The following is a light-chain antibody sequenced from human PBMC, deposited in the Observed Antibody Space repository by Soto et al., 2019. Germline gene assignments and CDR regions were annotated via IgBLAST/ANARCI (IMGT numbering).Light chain of an antibody. J-gene: IGLJ2*01. CDR1: SDYSHYK. Sequence: QSVLTQPPSASASLGASVTLTCTLSSDYSHYKVDWYQQRPGKGPRFVMRVGTGGIVGSKGDVIPDRFSVLGSGLNRYLTIKNIKDEDESDYHCGADHGSGSNFVVVFGGGTKLTVL. CDR3: GADHGSGSNFVVV. V-gene: IGLV9-49*01. CDR2: VGTGGIVG.